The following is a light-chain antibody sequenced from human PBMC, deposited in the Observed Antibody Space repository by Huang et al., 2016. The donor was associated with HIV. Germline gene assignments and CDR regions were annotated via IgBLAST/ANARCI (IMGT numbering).Light chain of an antibody. V-gene: IGKV3-11*01. CDR1: QSVSSY. Sequence: EIVLTQSPATLSLSPGGRATLSCRASQSVSSYLAWFQQKPGQAPRLLIYDTSNRATGIPARFSGSGSGTDFTLTISSLEPEDFAVYYCQQRGSRPPTFGQGTKVEIK. J-gene: IGKJ1*01. CDR3: QQRGSRPPT. CDR2: DTS.